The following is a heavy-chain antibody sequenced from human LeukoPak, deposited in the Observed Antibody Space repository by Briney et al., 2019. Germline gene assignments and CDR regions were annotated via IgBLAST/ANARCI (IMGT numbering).Heavy chain of an antibody. V-gene: IGHV4-39*01. J-gene: IGHJ6*03. CDR2: IYYSGST. CDR3: ARHSLGDYYMDV. CDR1: GGSISNYY. D-gene: IGHD3-16*01. Sequence: SETLSLTCTVSGGSISNYYWGWIRQPPGEGLEWIGSIYYSGSTYYNSSLKSRVTISVDTSKNQFSLKLSSVTAADTAVYYCARHSLGDYYMDVWGKGTTVTISS.